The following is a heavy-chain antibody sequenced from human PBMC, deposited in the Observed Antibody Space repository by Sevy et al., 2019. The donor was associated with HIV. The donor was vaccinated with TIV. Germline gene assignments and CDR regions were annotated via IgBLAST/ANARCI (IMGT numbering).Heavy chain of an antibody. J-gene: IGHJ6*02. CDR3: AGGSPSYYYGVGA. CDR1: GDSGSSGY. CDR2: FYYGGRT. Sequence: SETLSLTCAVSGDSGSSGYWSWIRQPPGKGLEWIGYFYYGGRTNYNPSLKRRVTISVDQSKNQFSLELTSVTAADTAVYYCAGGSPSYYYGVGAWGQGTTVTVSS. V-gene: IGHV4-59*02.